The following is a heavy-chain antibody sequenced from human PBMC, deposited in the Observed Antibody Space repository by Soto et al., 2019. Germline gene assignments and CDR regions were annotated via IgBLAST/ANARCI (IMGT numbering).Heavy chain of an antibody. J-gene: IGHJ5*02. CDR3: AGDWGPYWFDP. Sequence: PSETLSLTCTVSGDSLSGGTKYWNWVRQPPGKDLEWIGYICHGGTTKYNLSLKSRVTISQDTSKNQFSLEIHSVVPSDTAVYYCAGDWGPYWFDPWGQGILVTVSS. D-gene: IGHD3-16*01. CDR1: GDSLSGGTKY. CDR2: ICHGGTT. V-gene: IGHV4-61*01.